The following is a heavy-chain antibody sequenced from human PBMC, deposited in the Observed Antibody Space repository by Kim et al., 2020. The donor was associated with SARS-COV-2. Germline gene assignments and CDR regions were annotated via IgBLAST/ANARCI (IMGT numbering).Heavy chain of an antibody. CDR2: MYPSTGNT. CDR3: ARVSHDSSPLGI. D-gene: IGHD7-27*01. Sequence: ASVKVSCKASGYTFTNYHIHWVRQATGQGLEWMGWMYPSTGNTGFAHKFQGRLTMTRDTSIGTAYLELSSLRSDDTAIYFCARVSHDSSPLGIWGQGTMVTVSS. V-gene: IGHV1-8*02. J-gene: IGHJ3*02. CDR1: GYTFTNYH.